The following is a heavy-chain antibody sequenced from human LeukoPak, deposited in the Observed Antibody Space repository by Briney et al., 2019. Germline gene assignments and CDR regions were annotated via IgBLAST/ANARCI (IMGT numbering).Heavy chain of an antibody. D-gene: IGHD6-19*01. CDR2: INHSGST. V-gene: IGHV4-34*01. CDR1: GGSFSGYY. J-gene: IGHJ4*02. CDR3: ARQPEEGWYAD. Sequence: SETLSLTCAVYGGSFSGYYWSWIRQPPGKGLEWIGEINHSGSTNYNPSLKSRVTISVDTSKNQFSLKLSSVTAADTAVYYCARQPEEGWYADWGQGTLVTVSS.